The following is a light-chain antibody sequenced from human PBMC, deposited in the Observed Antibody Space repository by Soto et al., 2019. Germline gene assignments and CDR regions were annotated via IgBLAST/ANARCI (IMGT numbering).Light chain of an antibody. CDR3: QQRSNWPLLT. V-gene: IGKV3-11*01. CDR2: DAS. Sequence: EIVLTQSPATLSLSPGERATLSCRASQSVSNYLAWYQQKPGQAPRLLIYDASNRATGIPARFSGSGSGTDFTLTISSLEPEDFAVYYWQQRSNWPLLTFGGGTNVEIK. J-gene: IGKJ4*01. CDR1: QSVSNY.